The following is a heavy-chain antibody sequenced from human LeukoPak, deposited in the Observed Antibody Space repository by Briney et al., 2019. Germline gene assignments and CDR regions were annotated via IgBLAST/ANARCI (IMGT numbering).Heavy chain of an antibody. CDR3: ARGVSSGYYYVDY. Sequence: PSETLSLTCVVSGGSISSGHSSWNWFRQPPGKGLEWIGYIYHSGSTYYNPSLKSRVTMSVDRSKNQFSLKLSSVTAADTAVYYCARGVSSGYYYVDYWGQGTLVTVSS. CDR2: IYHSGST. CDR1: GGSISSGHSS. V-gene: IGHV4-30-2*01. J-gene: IGHJ4*02. D-gene: IGHD3-22*01.